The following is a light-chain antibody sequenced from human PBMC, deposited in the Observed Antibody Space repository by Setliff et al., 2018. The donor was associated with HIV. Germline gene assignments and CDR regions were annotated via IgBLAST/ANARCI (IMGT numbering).Light chain of an antibody. J-gene: IGLJ1*01. Sequence: QSVLTQPASVSGSPGQSITISFTGTSGDVGRYNLVSWYQQQPGKPPKLMIYQASKRPSGVSNRFSGSKSGNTASLTISGLQAEDEADYYCCSNTGSNTFVFGTGTK. CDR3: CSNTGSNTFV. V-gene: IGLV2-23*01. CDR1: SGDVGRYNL. CDR2: QAS.